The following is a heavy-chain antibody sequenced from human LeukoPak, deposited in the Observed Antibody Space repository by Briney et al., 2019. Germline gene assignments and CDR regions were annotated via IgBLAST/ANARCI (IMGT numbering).Heavy chain of an antibody. CDR3: ASSGEPGPAAMKDFDY. CDR1: GFTFSSYG. J-gene: IGHJ4*02. Sequence: PGRSLRLSCAASGFTFSSYGMHWVPQAPGRGLEGVGVIWYDESNKYYADSVKGRFTISRDNSKNTLYLQMNSLRAEDTAVYYCASSGEPGPAAMKDFDYWGQGTLVTVSS. CDR2: IWYDESNK. V-gene: IGHV3-33*01. D-gene: IGHD2-2*01.